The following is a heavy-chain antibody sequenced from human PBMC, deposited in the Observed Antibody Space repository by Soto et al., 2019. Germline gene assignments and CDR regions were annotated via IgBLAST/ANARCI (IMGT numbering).Heavy chain of an antibody. Sequence: ASVKLSGKASGYTFTGNYMHCVRQAPGQGLEWMGWINPNSGGTNYAQKFQGRVTMTRDTSITTAYMELSSLRSEDTAVYYCARSPRSWGFDYWGLGTLVTVSS. CDR3: ARSPRSWGFDY. V-gene: IGHV1-2*02. CDR2: INPNSGGT. D-gene: IGHD2-15*01. J-gene: IGHJ4*02. CDR1: GYTFTGNY.